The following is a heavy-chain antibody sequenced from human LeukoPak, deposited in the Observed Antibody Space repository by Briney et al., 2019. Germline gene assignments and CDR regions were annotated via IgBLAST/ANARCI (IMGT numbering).Heavy chain of an antibody. V-gene: IGHV1-69*05. CDR2: IIPIFGTA. D-gene: IGHD2-21*02. J-gene: IGHJ6*02. CDR3: AKDHVVTTLYYYYYGMDV. Sequence: ASVKVSCKASGGTFSSYAISWVRQAPGQGLEWMGGIIPIFGTANYAQKFQGRVTITTDESTSTAYMELSSLRSEDTAVYYCAKDHVVTTLYYYYYGMDVWGQGTTVTVSS. CDR1: GGTFSSYA.